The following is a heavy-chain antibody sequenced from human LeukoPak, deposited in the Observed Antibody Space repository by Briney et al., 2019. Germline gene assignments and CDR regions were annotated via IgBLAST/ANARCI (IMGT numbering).Heavy chain of an antibody. J-gene: IGHJ1*01. D-gene: IGHD5-12*01. Sequence: ASVKVSCKASGYTFTGYYMHWVRQAPGQGLEWMGWINPNSGGTNYAQKFQGRVTMTRDTSISTAYMELSRLRSDDTAVYYCARETAGYSGCDDPYFQHWGQGTLVTVSS. CDR1: GYTFTGYY. CDR3: ARETAGYSGCDDPYFQH. CDR2: INPNSGGT. V-gene: IGHV1-2*02.